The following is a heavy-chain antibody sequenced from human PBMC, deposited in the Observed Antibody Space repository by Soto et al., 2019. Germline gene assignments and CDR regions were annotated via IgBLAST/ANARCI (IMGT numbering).Heavy chain of an antibody. Sequence: QLRLQESGPGLVKPSETLSLTCTVSSGSINSNIYYWGWIRQPPGKGLEWIGSIYYSGSTHYNPSLKSRVTISADTSKNQFSLKLSSVTAADTAVYYCARTYFYGSGRKDYFDYWGQGALVTVSS. CDR1: SGSINSNIYY. CDR2: IYYSGST. CDR3: ARTYFYGSGRKDYFDY. V-gene: IGHV4-39*01. D-gene: IGHD3-10*01. J-gene: IGHJ4*02.